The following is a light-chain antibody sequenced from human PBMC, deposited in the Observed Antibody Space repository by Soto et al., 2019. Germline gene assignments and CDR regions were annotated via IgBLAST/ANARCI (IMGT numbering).Light chain of an antibody. CDR1: TSDVGGYNY. Sequence: QSALTQPASVSGSPGQSITISCIGTTSDVGGYNYVSWYQQHPGKAPKLMIYDVSVRPSVVSNRFSGSKSGNTASLTISGLQAEDEAHYYCSSYTSSSTVVFGGGTKLTVL. CDR2: DVS. J-gene: IGLJ2*01. CDR3: SSYTSSSTVV. V-gene: IGLV2-14*01.